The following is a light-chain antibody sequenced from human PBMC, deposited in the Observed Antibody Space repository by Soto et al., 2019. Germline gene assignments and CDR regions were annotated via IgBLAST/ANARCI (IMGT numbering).Light chain of an antibody. Sequence: DIVLTQSPGTLSLSPGERATLACRASQCFXSSYLAWYQQKPGQAPRLLXDGASRRATGSPDRLSGSGSGTDFTLPISRLEPEDFAVYYCQQYESAPSTFGQGTRLEIK. CDR3: QQYESAPST. J-gene: IGKJ5*01. CDR2: GAS. CDR1: QCFXSSY. V-gene: IGKV3-20*01.